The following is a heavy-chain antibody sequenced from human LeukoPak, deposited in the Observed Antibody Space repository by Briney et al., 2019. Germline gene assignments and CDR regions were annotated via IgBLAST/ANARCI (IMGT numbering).Heavy chain of an antibody. V-gene: IGHV3-48*04. CDR2: ISSSSSTI. Sequence: GGSLRLSCAASGFTFSSYSMNGVRQAPGKGLEWVSYISSSSSTIYYADSVKGRFTISRDNAKNSLYLQMNSLRAEDTAVYYCARDFYCSSTSCYTGVYFDYWGQGTLVTVSS. CDR1: GFTFSSYS. D-gene: IGHD2-2*02. J-gene: IGHJ4*02. CDR3: ARDFYCSSTSCYTGVYFDY.